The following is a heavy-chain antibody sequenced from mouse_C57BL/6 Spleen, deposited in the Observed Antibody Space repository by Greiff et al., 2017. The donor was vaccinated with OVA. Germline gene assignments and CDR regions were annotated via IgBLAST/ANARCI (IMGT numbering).Heavy chain of an antibody. CDR2: IYPGGGYT. CDR3: AREGSSYRYFDV. D-gene: IGHD1-1*01. J-gene: IGHJ1*03. Sequence: QVQLKESGAELVRPGTSVKMSCKASGYTFTNYWIGWAKQRPGYGLEWIGDIYPGGGYTNYNEKFKGKATLTADKSSSTAYMQFSSLTSEDSAIYYCAREGSSYRYFDVWGTGTTVTVSS. V-gene: IGHV1-63*01. CDR1: GYTFTNYW.